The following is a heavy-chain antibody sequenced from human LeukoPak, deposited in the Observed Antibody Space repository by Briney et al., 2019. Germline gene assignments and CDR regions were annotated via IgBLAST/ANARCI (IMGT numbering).Heavy chain of an antibody. J-gene: IGHJ3*02. D-gene: IGHD3-10*01. CDR1: GYTFTGYY. Sequence: ASVKVSCKASGYTFTGYYMHWVRQAPGQGLEWMGWINPNSGGTNYAQKFQGRVTMTRDTSISTAYMELSRLRSDDTAVYYCARPHAGDRDAFDIWGQGTMVTVSS. V-gene: IGHV1-2*02. CDR2: INPNSGGT. CDR3: ARPHAGDRDAFDI.